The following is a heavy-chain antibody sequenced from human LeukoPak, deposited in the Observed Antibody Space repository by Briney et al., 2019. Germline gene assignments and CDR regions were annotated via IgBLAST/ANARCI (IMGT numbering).Heavy chain of an antibody. Sequence: PSETLSLTCTVSGGSISSYYWSWIRQPPGKGLKWIGNIYYSGYTTYSPSLRSRVTISVDTSKNQFSLKLSSVTAADTAVYYCAREGWQWLVRAFDYWGQGTLVTVSS. D-gene: IGHD6-19*01. J-gene: IGHJ4*02. CDR3: AREGWQWLVRAFDY. CDR2: IYYSGYT. V-gene: IGHV4-59*12. CDR1: GGSISSYY.